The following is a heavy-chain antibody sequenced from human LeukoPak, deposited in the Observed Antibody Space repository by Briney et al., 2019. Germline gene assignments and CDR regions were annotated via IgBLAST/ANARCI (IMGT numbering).Heavy chain of an antibody. CDR3: AREGYSSGWYVLRGTHRGPHNWFDP. Sequence: SETLSLTCTVSGGSVSSGSYYWSWIRQPPGKGLEWIGYFYYSGSTNYNPSLKSRVTVSIDTSNNQFSLQLSSVTAADTAVYYCAREGYSSGWYVLRGTHRGPHNWFDPWGQGTLVTVSS. CDR2: FYYSGST. V-gene: IGHV4-61*01. CDR1: GGSVSSGSYY. J-gene: IGHJ5*02. D-gene: IGHD6-19*01.